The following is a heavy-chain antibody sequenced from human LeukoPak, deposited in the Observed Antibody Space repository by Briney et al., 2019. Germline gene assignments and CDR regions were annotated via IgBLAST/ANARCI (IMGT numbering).Heavy chain of an antibody. V-gene: IGHV4-34*01. Sequence: PSETLSLTCAVYGGSFSGYYWSWIRQPPGKGLEWIGEINHSGSTNYNPSLKSRVTISVDTSKNQFSLKLSSVTAADTAVYYCARAEDWGFITFDYWGQGTLVTVSS. CDR3: ARAEDWGFITFDY. CDR2: INHSGST. CDR1: GGSFSGYY. J-gene: IGHJ4*02. D-gene: IGHD3-16*02.